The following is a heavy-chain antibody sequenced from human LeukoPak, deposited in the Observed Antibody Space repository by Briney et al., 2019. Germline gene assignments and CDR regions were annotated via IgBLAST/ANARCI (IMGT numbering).Heavy chain of an antibody. CDR2: VWEDGSNK. CDR3: ARNYGTNSGGFDI. Sequence: PGGSLRLSCAASGFTFSAYGMHWVRQAPGKGLEWVALVWEDGSNKYYADSVKGRYTISRDNSKNTLYLQMNGLRPEDTAVFYCARNYGTNSGGFDIWGQGTTVSVSS. J-gene: IGHJ3*02. D-gene: IGHD4-23*01. CDR1: GFTFSAYG. V-gene: IGHV3-33*01.